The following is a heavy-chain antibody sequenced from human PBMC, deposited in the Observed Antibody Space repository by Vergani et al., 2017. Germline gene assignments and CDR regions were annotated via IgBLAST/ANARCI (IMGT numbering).Heavy chain of an antibody. D-gene: IGHD3-22*01. CDR2: ISSSSSYI. Sequence: VQLVESGGGLVKPGGSLRLSCAASGFTFSSYSMNWVRQAPGKGLEWVSSISSSSSYIYYADSVKGRFTISRDNAKNSLYLQMNSLRAEDTAVYYCARSTWYYYDSSGYYLIDYWGQGTLVTVSS. V-gene: IGHV3-21*01. CDR1: GFTFSSYS. CDR3: ARSTWYYYDSSGYYLIDY. J-gene: IGHJ4*02.